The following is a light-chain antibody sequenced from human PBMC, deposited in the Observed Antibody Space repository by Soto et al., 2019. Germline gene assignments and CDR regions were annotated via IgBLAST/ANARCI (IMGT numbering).Light chain of an antibody. CDR1: YSNIGSNF. Sequence: QSVLTQSSSVSAAAGQKVSISCSGSYSNIGSNFVSWYQHFPGSAPKLVIYDNSQRPSGIPDRFSGSKSGSSATLGITGLQTGDEAEYYCGTWESSLSVVVFGGGTKLTVL. V-gene: IGLV1-51*01. CDR2: DNS. CDR3: GTWESSLSVVV. J-gene: IGLJ2*01.